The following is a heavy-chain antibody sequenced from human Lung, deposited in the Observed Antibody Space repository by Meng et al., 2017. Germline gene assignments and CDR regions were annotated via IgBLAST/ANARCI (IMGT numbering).Heavy chain of an antibody. CDR1: GYNFPDYY. J-gene: IGHJ4*02. CDR3: ARDEDISAAGKLFGDY. Sequence: VAVVQAGAEVKKPGASVKVSCKPSGYNFPDYYIHWVRRAPGQGLEWMGRINPKSGDTHYAQKFQTRVTMTGDTSISTAYMELSGLRSDDTAMYYCARDEDISAAGKLFGDYWGQGTLVTVSS. D-gene: IGHD6-25*01. V-gene: IGHV1-2*06. CDR2: INPKSGDT.